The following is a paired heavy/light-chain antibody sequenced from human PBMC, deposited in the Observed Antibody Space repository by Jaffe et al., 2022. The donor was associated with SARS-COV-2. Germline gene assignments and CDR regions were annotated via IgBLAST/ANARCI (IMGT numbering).Light chain of an antibody. Sequence: SYELTQPPSVSVSPGQTARITCSGDALPKQYAYWYQQKPGQAPVLVIYKDSERPSGIPERFSGSSSGTTVTLTISGVQAEDEADYYCQSADSSGTYPHVVFGGGTKLTVL. CDR1: ALPKQY. CDR2: KDS. CDR3: QSADSSGTYPHVV. J-gene: IGLJ2*01. V-gene: IGLV3-25*03.
Heavy chain of an antibody. CDR2: ISSSGSTI. Sequence: QVQLVESGGGLVKPGGSLRLSCAASGFTFSDYYMSWIRQAPGKGLEWVSYISSSGSTIYYADSVKGRFTISRDNAKNSLYLQMNSLRAEDTAVYYCARGGYCSGGSCYPFDAFDIWGQGTMVTVSS. D-gene: IGHD2-15*01. CDR1: GFTFSDYY. J-gene: IGHJ3*02. CDR3: ARGGYCSGGSCYPFDAFDI. V-gene: IGHV3-11*01.